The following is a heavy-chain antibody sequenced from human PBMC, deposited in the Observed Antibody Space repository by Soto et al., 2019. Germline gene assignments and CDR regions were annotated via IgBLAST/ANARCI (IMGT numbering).Heavy chain of an antibody. CDR2: INPSGGST. Sequence: VASVKVSCKASGYTFISYYMHWVRQAPGQGLEWMGIINPSGGSTSYAQKFQGRVTMTRDTSTSTVYMELSSLRSEDTAVYYCATGVAVAPKTSDAFDTWGQGTMVTVSS. D-gene: IGHD6-19*01. CDR3: ATGVAVAPKTSDAFDT. CDR1: GYTFISYY. V-gene: IGHV1-46*01. J-gene: IGHJ3*02.